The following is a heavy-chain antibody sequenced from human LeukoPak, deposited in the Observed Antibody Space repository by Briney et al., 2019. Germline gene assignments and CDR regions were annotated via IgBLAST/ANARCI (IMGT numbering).Heavy chain of an antibody. J-gene: IGHJ4*02. D-gene: IGHD1-26*01. CDR1: GGSISNSSSY. V-gene: IGHV4-39*01. CDR2: IYYSGST. Sequence: SETLSLTCTVSGGSISNSSSYWGWIRRPPGKGLEWIGSIYYSGSTYYNPSLKSRVTISVDTSKNQFSLKLSSVTAADTAVYYCARHSPVGIFYFDYWGQGTLVTVSS. CDR3: ARHSPVGIFYFDY.